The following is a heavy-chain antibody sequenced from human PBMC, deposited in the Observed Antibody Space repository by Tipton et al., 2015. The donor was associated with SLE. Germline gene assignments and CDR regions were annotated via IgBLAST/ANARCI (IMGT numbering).Heavy chain of an antibody. V-gene: IGHV3-23*01. CDR3: ARDGRYSSGWYDY. D-gene: IGHD6-19*01. J-gene: IGHJ4*02. CDR1: GFTFSSYA. CDR2: ISGSGSST. Sequence: SLRLSCAASGFTFSSYAMSWVRQAPGKGLEWVSAISGSGSSTYYADSVKGRFTISRDNSKNTLYLQMNSLRAEDTAVYYCARDGRYSSGWYDYWGQGTLVTVSS.